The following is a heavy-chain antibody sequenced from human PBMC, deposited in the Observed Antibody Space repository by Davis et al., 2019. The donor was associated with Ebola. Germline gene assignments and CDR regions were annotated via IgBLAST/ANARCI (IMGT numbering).Heavy chain of an antibody. D-gene: IGHD1-20*01. V-gene: IGHV3-7*01. J-gene: IGHJ4*02. CDR3: AREGYGDIIGD. Sequence: GESLKISCAASGFTFSSYWMSWVRQAPGKGLEWVANIKQDGSVKYYVDSVKGRFTISRDNAKNSLYLQMNSLRAEDTAVYYCAREGYGDIIGDWGQGTLVTVSS. CDR2: IKQDGSVK. CDR1: GFTFSSYW.